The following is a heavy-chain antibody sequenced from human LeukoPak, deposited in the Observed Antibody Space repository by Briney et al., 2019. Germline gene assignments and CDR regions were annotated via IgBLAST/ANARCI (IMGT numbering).Heavy chain of an antibody. CDR2: INPKNSGT. CDR1: GSTFTDFY. J-gene: IGHJ5*02. Sequence: ASVKVSCKASGSTFTDFYIHWLRQAPGGGPQWIAWINPKNSGTKYEQTFQGRVTLTWDTSTRTAYMELTNLRSDDTAVYYCAPQGRLMEGLPLGTWGQGTLVTVSS. D-gene: IGHD3-3*01. CDR3: APQGRLMEGLPLGT. V-gene: IGHV1-2*02.